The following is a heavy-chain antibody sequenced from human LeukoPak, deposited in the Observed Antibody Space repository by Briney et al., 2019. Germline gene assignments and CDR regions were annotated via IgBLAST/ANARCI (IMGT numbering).Heavy chain of an antibody. D-gene: IGHD4/OR15-4a*01. CDR2: ITGSGVST. CDR3: ARRAGAYSHPYDY. V-gene: IGHV3-23*01. Sequence: GGTLRLSCAASGFTFSNYGLSWVRQAPGKGLEWVSGITGSGVSTYYADSVKGRFTISRDNSKNTLYLQMNSLRAEDTAVYYCARRAGAYSHPYDYWGQGTLVTVSS. CDR1: GFTFSNYG. J-gene: IGHJ4*02.